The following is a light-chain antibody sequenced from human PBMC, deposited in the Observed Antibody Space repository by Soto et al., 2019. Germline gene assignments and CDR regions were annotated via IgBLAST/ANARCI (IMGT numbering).Light chain of an antibody. Sequence: SALTQPPSASGSPGQSVTISCTGTGSDVGGYNYVSWYQQYPGKAPKLMIYEVSQRPSGVPDRFSGSKSGNTASLTVSGLQAEDEADYYCTSYAGSNNYVFGTGTKVTVL. CDR2: EVS. J-gene: IGLJ1*01. CDR1: GSDVGGYNY. V-gene: IGLV2-8*01. CDR3: TSYAGSNNYV.